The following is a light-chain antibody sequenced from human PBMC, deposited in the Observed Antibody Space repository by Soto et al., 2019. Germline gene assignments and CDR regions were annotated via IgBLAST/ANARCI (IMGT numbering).Light chain of an antibody. V-gene: IGKV3-11*01. CDR1: QXVXNY. CDR3: QXXSSWPLT. Sequence: EIVLTQSPATLSLSPGXXXXLXXXASQXVXNYLIWYQQKPGLAPRLLIYDTSTRATGIPARFSGSGSGTDYTLTISSLEPEXFAVXXXQXXSSWPLTFGGGTKVEIK. J-gene: IGKJ4*01. CDR2: DTS.